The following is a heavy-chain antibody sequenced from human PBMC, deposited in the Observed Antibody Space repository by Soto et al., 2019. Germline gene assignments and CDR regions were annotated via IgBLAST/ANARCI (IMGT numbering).Heavy chain of an antibody. CDR1: GFTFSSYG. CDR3: AKEYTLARSGSYYTHFDY. J-gene: IGHJ4*02. D-gene: IGHD3-10*01. V-gene: IGHV3-30*18. CDR2: ISYDGSNK. Sequence: GGSLRLSCAASGFTFSSYGMHWVRQAPGKGLEWVAVISYDGSNKYYADSVKGRFTISRDNSKNTLYLQMNSLRAEDTAVYYCAKEYTLARSGSYYTHFDYWGQGTLVTVSS.